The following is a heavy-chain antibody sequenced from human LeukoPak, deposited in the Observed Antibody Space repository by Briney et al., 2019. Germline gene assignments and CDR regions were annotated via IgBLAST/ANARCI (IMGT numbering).Heavy chain of an antibody. J-gene: IGHJ3*02. Sequence: SSETLSLTCTVSGGSISSSSYYWGWIRQPPGKGLEWIGSIYYSGSTYYNPSLKSRITISVDKSKNKFSLKLAPVTAADTAVYYCARERSGSEIFARSFDIWGQGTMVTVS. CDR2: IYYSGST. V-gene: IGHV4-39*07. CDR3: ARERSGSEIFARSFDI. CDR1: GGSISSSSYY. D-gene: IGHD3-3*01.